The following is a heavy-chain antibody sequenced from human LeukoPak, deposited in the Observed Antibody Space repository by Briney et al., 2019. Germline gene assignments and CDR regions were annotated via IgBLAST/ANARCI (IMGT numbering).Heavy chain of an antibody. CDR3: GGGNLWVGDLFPNWFDL. Sequence: PSETLSLTCTVSGGSISSGSYCWSWIREPAGKGLEWIVRIYTSGSTNYNPSLKSPLTITVGTPKNHLSMKLRSVTRADTTVYCCGGGNLWVGDLFPNWFDLWGQGTLVTVSS. CDR1: GGSISSGSYC. V-gene: IGHV4-61*02. CDR2: IYTSGST. D-gene: IGHD3-10*01. J-gene: IGHJ5*02.